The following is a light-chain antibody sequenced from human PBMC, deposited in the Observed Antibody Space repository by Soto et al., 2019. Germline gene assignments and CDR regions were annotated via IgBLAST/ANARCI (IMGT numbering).Light chain of an antibody. CDR2: EVS. V-gene: IGKV2D-29*01. J-gene: IGKJ1*01. Sequence: DTVMSQTPLSLSVTPGQPASSSCKSSQSLLHSDGKTYWNWYLQKAAQPPQLLNCEVSHRFSGVPNRFSGSGSGTDFTLKISRVEADDIGVYHCMQSKHLPWTFGQGTKVDIK. CDR1: QSLLHSDGKTY. CDR3: MQSKHLPWT.